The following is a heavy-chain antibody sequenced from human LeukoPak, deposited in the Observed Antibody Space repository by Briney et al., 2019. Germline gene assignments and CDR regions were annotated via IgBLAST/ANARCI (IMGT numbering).Heavy chain of an antibody. Sequence: GGSLRLSCAASGFTFSSYGMHWVRQAPGKGLEWVAVISYDGSNKYYADSVKGRFTISRDNSKNTLYLQMNSLRAEDTAVYYCARDQHTAAWQLVPDYWGQGTLVTVSS. CDR1: GFTFSSYG. CDR3: ARDQHTAAWQLVPDY. CDR2: ISYDGSNK. D-gene: IGHD6-6*01. J-gene: IGHJ4*02. V-gene: IGHV3-30*03.